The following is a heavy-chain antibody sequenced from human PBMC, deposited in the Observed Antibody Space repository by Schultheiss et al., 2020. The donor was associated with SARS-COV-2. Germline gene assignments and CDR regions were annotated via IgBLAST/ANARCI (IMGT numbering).Heavy chain of an antibody. CDR1: GFTFSSYS. J-gene: IGHJ6*02. CDR2: IKQDGSEK. D-gene: IGHD6-6*01. CDR3: ARELQRPSSSSLYYGMDV. V-gene: IGHV3-7*01. Sequence: GESLKISCAASGFTFSSYSMNWVRQAPGKGLEWVANIKQDGSEKYYVDSVKGRFTISRDNSKNTLYLQMNSLRAEDTAVYYCARELQRPSSSSLYYGMDVWGQGTTVTVSS.